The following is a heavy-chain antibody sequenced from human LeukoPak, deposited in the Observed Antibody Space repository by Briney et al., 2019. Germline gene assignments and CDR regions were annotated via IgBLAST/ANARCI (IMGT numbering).Heavy chain of an antibody. CDR2: ISSSSYI. Sequence: GGSLRLSCAASGFTFSSYSMNWVRQAPGKGLEWVSSISSSSYIYYADSVKGRFTISRDNAKNSLYLQMNSLRAEDTAVYYCAILEWPRYYYYMDVWGKGTAVTVYS. D-gene: IGHD3-3*01. CDR3: AILEWPRYYYYMDV. V-gene: IGHV3-21*01. J-gene: IGHJ6*03. CDR1: GFTFSSYS.